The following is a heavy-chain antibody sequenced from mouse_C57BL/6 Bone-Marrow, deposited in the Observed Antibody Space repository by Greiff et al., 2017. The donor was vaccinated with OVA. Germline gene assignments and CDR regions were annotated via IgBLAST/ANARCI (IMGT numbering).Heavy chain of an antibody. CDR3: ARGDSFWFAY. Sequence: QVQLQQPGAELVRPGSSVKLSCKASGYTFTSYWMHWVKQRPIQGLEWIGNIDPSNSETHYNQKFKDKATLTVDKSSSTAYMQLSSLTSEDSAVYYCARGDSFWFAYWGQGTLVTVSA. J-gene: IGHJ3*01. CDR1: GYTFTSYW. V-gene: IGHV1-52*01. CDR2: IDPSNSET. D-gene: IGHD2-13*01.